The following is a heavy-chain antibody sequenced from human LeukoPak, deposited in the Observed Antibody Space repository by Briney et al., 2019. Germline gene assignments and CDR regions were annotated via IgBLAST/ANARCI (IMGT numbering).Heavy chain of an antibody. V-gene: IGHV3-74*01. CDR2: INNDGSSA. Sequence: GGSLRLSRVASGFTFSRHSMHWVREALRKGLVWVSRINNDGSSAHYADSAKGRYTISRDSAKNTLYLQMDSLSVEDTAVYYFISDTVHTALGIDYWGQGTLVSVSP. CDR3: ISDTVHTALGIDY. D-gene: IGHD5-18*01. CDR1: GFTFSRHS. J-gene: IGHJ4*02.